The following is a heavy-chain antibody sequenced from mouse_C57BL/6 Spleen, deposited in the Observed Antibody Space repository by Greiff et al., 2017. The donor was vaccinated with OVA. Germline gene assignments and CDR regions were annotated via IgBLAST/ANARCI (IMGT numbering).Heavy chain of an antibody. Sequence: QVQLQQSGPELVKPGASVKISCKASGYAFSSSWMNWVKQRPGQGLEWIGRIYPGDGDTNYNGKFKGKATLTADKSSSTAYMQLSSLTSEDSAVYFCAREGVWYFDGWGTGTTVTVSS. CDR1: GYAFSSSW. CDR3: AREGVWYFDG. J-gene: IGHJ1*03. CDR2: IYPGDGDT. V-gene: IGHV1-82*01.